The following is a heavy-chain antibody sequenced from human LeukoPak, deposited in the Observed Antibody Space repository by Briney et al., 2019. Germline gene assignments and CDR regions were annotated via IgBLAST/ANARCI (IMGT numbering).Heavy chain of an antibody. J-gene: IGHJ5*02. D-gene: IGHD4-17*01. V-gene: IGHV4-30-4*01. CDR3: AGLGTTNWFDP. Sequence: SETLSLTCTVSGGSICSGDYYWSWIRQPPGKGLEWIGYIYYSGSTYYNPSLKSRVTISVDTSKNQFSLKLSSVTAADTAVYYCAGLGTTNWFDPWGQGTLVTVSS. CDR2: IYYSGST. CDR1: GGSICSGDYY.